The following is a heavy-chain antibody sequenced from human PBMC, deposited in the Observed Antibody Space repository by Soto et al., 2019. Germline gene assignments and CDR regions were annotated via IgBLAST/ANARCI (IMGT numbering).Heavy chain of an antibody. CDR1: GGSISSYY. V-gene: IGHV4-59*01. CDR3: ARQMITFGGVISSPIDY. Sequence: SETLSLTCTVSGGSISSYYWSWIRQPPGKGLEWIGYIYYSGSTNYNPSLKSRVTISVDTSKNQFSLKLSSVTAADTAVYYCARQMITFGGVISSPIDYWGQGTLVTVSS. D-gene: IGHD3-16*02. J-gene: IGHJ4*02. CDR2: IYYSGST.